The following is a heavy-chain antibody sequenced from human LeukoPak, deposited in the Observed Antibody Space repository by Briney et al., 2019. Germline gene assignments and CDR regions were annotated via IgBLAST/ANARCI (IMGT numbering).Heavy chain of an antibody. CDR3: ARGLGFIAVAGPYYFDY. Sequence: TSETLSLTCTVPGGSISSYYWSWIRQPPGKGLEWIGYIYYSGSTNYNPSLKSRVTISVDTSKNQFSLKLSSVTAADTAVYYCARGLGFIAVAGPYYFDYWGQGTLVTVSS. CDR1: GGSISSYY. D-gene: IGHD6-19*01. J-gene: IGHJ4*02. V-gene: IGHV4-59*01. CDR2: IYYSGST.